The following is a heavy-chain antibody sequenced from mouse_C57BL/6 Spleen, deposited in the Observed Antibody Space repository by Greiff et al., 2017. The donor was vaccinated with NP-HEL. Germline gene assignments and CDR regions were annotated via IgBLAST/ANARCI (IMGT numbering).Heavy chain of an antibody. CDR1: GFNIKDYY. J-gene: IGHJ3*01. V-gene: IGHV14-1*01. D-gene: IGHD1-1*01. CDR3: TTYYYGSWNLLAY. CDR2: IDPEDGGT. Sequence: EVQLQQSGAELVRPGASVKLSCTASGFNIKDYYMHWVKQRPERGLEWIGRIDPEDGGTEYAPKFQGKATMTADTSSNTAYLQLSSLTSEDTAVYYCTTYYYGSWNLLAYWGQGTLVTVSA.